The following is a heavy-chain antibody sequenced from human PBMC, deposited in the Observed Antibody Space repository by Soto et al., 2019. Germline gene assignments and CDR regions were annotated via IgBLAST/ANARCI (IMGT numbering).Heavy chain of an antibody. V-gene: IGHV4-59*01. CDR3: ARDYCSSTSCQTYYMDV. CDR1: GGSISSYY. J-gene: IGHJ6*03. Sequence: SETLSLTCTVSGGSISSYYWSWIRQPPGKGLEWIGYIYYSGSTNYNPSLKSRVTISVDTSKNQFSLKLSSVTAADTAVYYCARDYCSSTSCQTYYMDVWGKGTTVTVSS. D-gene: IGHD2-2*01. CDR2: IYYSGST.